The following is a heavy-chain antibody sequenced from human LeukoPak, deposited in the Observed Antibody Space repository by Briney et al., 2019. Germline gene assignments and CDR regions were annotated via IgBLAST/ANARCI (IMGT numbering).Heavy chain of an antibody. CDR1: GFTFDDYA. Sequence: GGSLRLSCAASGFTFDDYAMHWVRQAPGKGLEWVSLISGDGGSTYYAESVKGRFNISRDNRKNSLYLQMNSLRTEDTALYYCAKDGLGYYFDYWGQGTLVTVSS. V-gene: IGHV3-43*02. J-gene: IGHJ4*02. CDR2: ISGDGGST. CDR3: AKDGLGYYFDY. D-gene: IGHD3-16*01.